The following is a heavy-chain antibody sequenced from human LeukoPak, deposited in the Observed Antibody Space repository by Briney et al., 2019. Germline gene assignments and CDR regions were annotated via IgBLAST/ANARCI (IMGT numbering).Heavy chain of an antibody. CDR2: IKSKTDGGTT. V-gene: IGHV3-15*01. J-gene: IGHJ4*02. CDR3: TTDPPYCTNGVCSEGDY. Sequence: GGSLRLSCAASGFTFSNAWMSWVRQAPGKGLEWVGRIKSKTDGGTTDYAASVKGRFTISRDDSKNTLYLQMNSLRTEDTAVYYCTTDPPYCTNGVCSEGDYWGQGTLVTVSS. D-gene: IGHD2-8*01. CDR1: GFTFSNAW.